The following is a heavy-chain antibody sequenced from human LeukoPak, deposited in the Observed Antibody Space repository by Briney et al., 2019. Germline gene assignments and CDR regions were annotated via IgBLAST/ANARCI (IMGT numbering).Heavy chain of an antibody. J-gene: IGHJ4*02. CDR1: GGSISSYY. D-gene: IGHD1-26*01. CDR2: IYYSGST. CDR3: SGSYRGVDY. V-gene: IGHV4-59*08. Sequence: SETLSLTCTVSGGSISSYYWSWIRQPPGKGLEWIGYIYYSGSTNYNPSLKSRVTISVDTSKNQFSLKLSSVTAADTAVYYCSGSYRGVDYWGQGTLVTVSS.